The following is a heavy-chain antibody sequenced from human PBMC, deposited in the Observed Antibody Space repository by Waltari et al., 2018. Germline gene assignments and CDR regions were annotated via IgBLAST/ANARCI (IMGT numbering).Heavy chain of an antibody. CDR1: GGTFSSYA. D-gene: IGHD2-2*01. CDR3: ARGDVVVPAAIEYYYYYYMDV. Sequence: QVQLVQSGAEVKKPGSSVKVSCKASGGTFSSYAISWVRQAPGQGLEWMGGIIPIFGTANYAQKFQGRVTITADESTSTAYMELSSLRSEDTAVYYCARGDVVVPAAIEYYYYYYMDVWGKGTTVTISS. J-gene: IGHJ6*03. CDR2: IIPIFGTA. V-gene: IGHV1-69*12.